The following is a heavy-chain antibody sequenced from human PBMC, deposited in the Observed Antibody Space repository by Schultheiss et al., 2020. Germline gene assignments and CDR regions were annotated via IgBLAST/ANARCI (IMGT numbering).Heavy chain of an antibody. CDR1: GGSISSYY. D-gene: IGHD6-19*01. V-gene: IGHV4-59*01. Sequence: SETLSLTCTVSGGSISSYYWSWIRQPPGKGLEWIGYIYYSGSTNYNPSLKSRVTISVDTSKNQFSLKLSSVTAADTGVYYCARYLQQWLGTGTYYFDYWGQGTLVTVSS. J-gene: IGHJ4*02. CDR3: ARYLQQWLGTGTYYFDY. CDR2: IYYSGST.